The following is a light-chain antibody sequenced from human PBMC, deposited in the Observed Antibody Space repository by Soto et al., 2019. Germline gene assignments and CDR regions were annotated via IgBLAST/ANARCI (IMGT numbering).Light chain of an antibody. Sequence: EIVLTQSPGTLSLSPGERATLSCRASQSVSSSYLAWYQQQPGQAPRLLIYGASSRATGIPDRFSGSGSGTDFTLTISRLEPGDCAVYYCQEYGSSSLTFGGGTKVEIK. V-gene: IGKV3-20*01. CDR3: QEYGSSSLT. CDR1: QSVSSSY. J-gene: IGKJ4*02. CDR2: GAS.